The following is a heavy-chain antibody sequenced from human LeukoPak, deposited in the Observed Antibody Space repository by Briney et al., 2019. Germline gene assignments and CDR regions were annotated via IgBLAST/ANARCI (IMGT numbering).Heavy chain of an antibody. J-gene: IGHJ4*02. CDR3: ARDWLLRYFDY. Sequence: GGSLRLSCAASGFTFSSYSMNWVRQAPGKGLEWVSSISSSSYIYYADSVKGRFTISRDNAKNSLYLQMNSLRAEDTAVYYCARDWLLRYFDYWGQGTLVTVSS. V-gene: IGHV3-21*01. D-gene: IGHD3-22*01. CDR1: GFTFSSYS. CDR2: ISSSSYI.